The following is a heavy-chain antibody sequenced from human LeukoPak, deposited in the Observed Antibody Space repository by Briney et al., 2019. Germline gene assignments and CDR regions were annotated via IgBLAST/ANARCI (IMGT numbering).Heavy chain of an antibody. D-gene: IGHD6-19*01. J-gene: IGHJ4*02. CDR2: IYYTGST. Sequence: SETLSLTCTVSGGSFRSYYWSWIRQSPGKGLEWIAYIYYTGSTGYNPSLKSRVTISVDTSKNQFSLKLCSVTAADTAVYYCARGSITVAGYFDYWGQGTLVTVSS. CDR1: GGSFRSYY. V-gene: IGHV4-59*01. CDR3: ARGSITVAGYFDY.